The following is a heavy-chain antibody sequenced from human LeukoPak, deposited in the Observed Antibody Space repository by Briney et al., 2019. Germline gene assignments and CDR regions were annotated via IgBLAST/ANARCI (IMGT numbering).Heavy chain of an antibody. CDR3: VRGSVAAYTSPFDY. D-gene: IGHD6-19*01. J-gene: IGHJ4*02. Sequence: GGSLRLSCAASGFTFSNHWMHWVRQAPGKGLVWVSLVNSDGRSVNYADSVKGRFTISRDNAKNTLYLQMTSLRVEDTAVYYRVRGSVAAYTSPFDYWGQGTLVTVSS. CDR2: VNSDGRSV. CDR1: GFTFSNHW. V-gene: IGHV3-74*01.